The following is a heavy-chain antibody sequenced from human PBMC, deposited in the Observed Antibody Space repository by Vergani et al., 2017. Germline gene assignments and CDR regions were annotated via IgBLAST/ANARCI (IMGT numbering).Heavy chain of an antibody. J-gene: IGHJ4*02. CDR1: GFTFGDYA. CDR2: IRSKAYGGTT. CDR3: ARQPDPYGDQTQGDY. D-gene: IGHD4-17*01. V-gene: IGHV3-49*03. Sequence: EVQLVESGGGLVQPGRSLRLSCTASGFTFGDYAMSWFRQAPGKGLEWVGFIRSKAYGGTTEYAASVKGRFTISRDDSKSIAYLQMNSLKTEDTAVYYCARQPDPYGDQTQGDYWGQGTLVTVSS.